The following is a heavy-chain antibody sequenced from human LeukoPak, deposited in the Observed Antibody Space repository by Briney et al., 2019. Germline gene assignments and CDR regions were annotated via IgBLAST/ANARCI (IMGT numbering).Heavy chain of an antibody. D-gene: IGHD3-10*01. CDR3: TTVPPAQTIWFGEFFDY. V-gene: IGHV3-74*01. Sequence: PGGSLRLSCAASGFTFSSYWMHWVRQAPGKGLVWVSRINSDGSSTSYADSVKGRFTISRDNSKNTLYLQMNSLKTEDTAVYYCTTVPPAQTIWFGEFFDYWGQGTLVTVSS. CDR2: INSDGSST. CDR1: GFTFSSYW. J-gene: IGHJ4*02.